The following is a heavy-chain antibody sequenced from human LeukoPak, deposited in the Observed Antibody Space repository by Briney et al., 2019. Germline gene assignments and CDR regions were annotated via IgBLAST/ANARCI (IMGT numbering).Heavy chain of an antibody. CDR3: ANPPIELWFGGPMAPHDY. CDR1: GFTVSSTY. CDR2: IYSGGST. Sequence: GGSLRLSCAASGFTVSSTYMSWVRQAPGKGLEWVSVIYSGGSTYYADSVKGRFTISRDNSKNTLYLQMNSLRAEDTAVYYCANPPIELWFGGPMAPHDYWGQGTLVTVSS. V-gene: IGHV3-53*01. D-gene: IGHD3-10*01. J-gene: IGHJ4*02.